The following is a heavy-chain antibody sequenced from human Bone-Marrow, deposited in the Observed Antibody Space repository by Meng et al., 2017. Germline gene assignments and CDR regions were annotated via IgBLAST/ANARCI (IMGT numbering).Heavy chain of an antibody. Sequence: QVHLVESGGGLVKPGGSLRHSCAASGFTFSGYYMTWIRQAPGKGLEWVSYISNSGSTIYYADSVKGRFTISRDNAKNSLYLQMNSLRAEDTAVYYCAAAWELLPPGYWGQGTLVTVSS. CDR2: ISNSGSTI. CDR1: GFTFSGYY. V-gene: IGHV3-11*01. J-gene: IGHJ4*02. D-gene: IGHD1-26*01. CDR3: AAAWELLPPGY.